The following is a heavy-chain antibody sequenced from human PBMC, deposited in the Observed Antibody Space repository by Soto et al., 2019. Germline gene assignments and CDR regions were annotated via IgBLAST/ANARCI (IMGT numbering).Heavy chain of an antibody. CDR3: ARWVGGSMSDNSGKYDS. Sequence: QVQLVESGGGVVQPGTSLRLTCAGSGFTFSRNGMHWVRQAPGKGLEWVALVSYDGTKKYCVDSVKGRFTISRDNSENTLYLQMNSLRAEDTAVYYCARWVGGSMSDNSGKYDSWGQGTLVTVSS. CDR1: GFTFSRNG. V-gene: IGHV3-30*03. CDR2: VSYDGTKK. J-gene: IGHJ5*01. D-gene: IGHD3-22*01.